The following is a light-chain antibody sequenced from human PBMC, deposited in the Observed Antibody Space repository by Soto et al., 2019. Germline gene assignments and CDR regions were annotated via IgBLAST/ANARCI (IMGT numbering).Light chain of an antibody. V-gene: IGKV1-9*01. CDR2: AAS. J-gene: IGKJ4*01. CDR1: QGISSY. CDR3: QQLNSFPLT. Sequence: IQLTQSPSSLSASVGDRVTITCRASQGISSYLAWYQQIPGKAPNLLNYAASTLQSGVPSRFSGSGSGTDFTLTISRLQPEDFATYYCQQLNSFPLTFGGGTKVEIK.